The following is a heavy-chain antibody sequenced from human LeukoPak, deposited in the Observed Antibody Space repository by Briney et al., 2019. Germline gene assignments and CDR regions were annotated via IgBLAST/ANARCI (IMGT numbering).Heavy chain of an antibody. J-gene: IGHJ4*02. V-gene: IGHV4-38-2*02. D-gene: IGHD3-10*01. CDR1: GYSISSGYY. Sequence: SETLSLTCAVSGYSISSGYYWGWIRQPPGKGLEWIGSIYHSGSTYYNPSLKIRVTISVDTSKNQFSLKLSSVTAADTAVYYCARDPFYYGSGSYQNYYFDYWGQGTLVTVSS. CDR2: IYHSGST. CDR3: ARDPFYYGSGSYQNYYFDY.